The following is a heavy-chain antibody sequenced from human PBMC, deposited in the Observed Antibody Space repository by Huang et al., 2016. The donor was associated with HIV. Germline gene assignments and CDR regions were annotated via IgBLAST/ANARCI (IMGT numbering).Heavy chain of an antibody. V-gene: IGHV3-30*18. J-gene: IGHJ4*02. CDR1: GFTFNKFE. CDR2: ISYDGSSK. Sequence: QVQLVESGGGVVQPGRSLRLSCAAFGFTFNKFEMYWVRQVQGKGLGWVASISYDGSSKYHADSVKGRFTISRDNSKNTVYLQMNSRRVEDTAVYYCAKDGRGSGTYYDYFEYWGQGTLVTVSS. D-gene: IGHD1-26*01. CDR3: AKDGRGSGTYYDYFEY.